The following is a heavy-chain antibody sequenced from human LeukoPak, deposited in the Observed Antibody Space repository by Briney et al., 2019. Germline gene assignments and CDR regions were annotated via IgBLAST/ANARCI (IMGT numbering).Heavy chain of an antibody. D-gene: IGHD6-13*01. V-gene: IGHV3-21*01. CDR3: ARDKGIAGAALFDP. Sequence: GGSLRLSCAASGFIFKTYTMNWVRQAPGKGLEWVSSIFSSGAYTYYADSLKGRFSISRDNSKNTLDLQMNSLRPEDSAVYYCARDKGIAGAALFDPWGQGTLVTVSS. CDR1: GFIFKTYT. J-gene: IGHJ5*02. CDR2: IFSSGAYT.